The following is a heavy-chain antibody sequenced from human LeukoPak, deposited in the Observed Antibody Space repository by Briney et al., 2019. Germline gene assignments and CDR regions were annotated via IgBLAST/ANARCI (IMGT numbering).Heavy chain of an antibody. V-gene: IGHV3-9*01. CDR2: ISWNSGSI. CDR1: GFTFDDYA. D-gene: IGHD3/OR15-3a*01. Sequence: PGGSLRLSCAASGFTFDDYAMHWVRQAPGKGLEWVSGISWNSGSIGYADSVKGRFTISRDNSKDTLYLQMNSLRAEDTAVYYCAKDKGWTTPPYYYYYGMDVWGQGTTVTVSS. CDR3: AKDKGWTTPPYYYYYGMDV. J-gene: IGHJ6*02.